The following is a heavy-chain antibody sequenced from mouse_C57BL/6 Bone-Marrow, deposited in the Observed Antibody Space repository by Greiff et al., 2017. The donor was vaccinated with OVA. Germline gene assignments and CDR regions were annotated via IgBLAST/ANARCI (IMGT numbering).Heavy chain of an antibody. Sequence: VQLQQSGAELARPGASVKLSCKASGYTFTSYGISWVKQRTGQGLEWIGEIYPRSGNTYYNEKFKGKVTLTADKSSSTAYMELRSLTSEDSAVYFCARRGPYYSNYVYWGQGTLVTVSA. J-gene: IGHJ3*01. CDR2: IYPRSGNT. CDR3: ARRGPYYSNYVY. V-gene: IGHV1-81*01. CDR1: GYTFTSYG. D-gene: IGHD2-5*01.